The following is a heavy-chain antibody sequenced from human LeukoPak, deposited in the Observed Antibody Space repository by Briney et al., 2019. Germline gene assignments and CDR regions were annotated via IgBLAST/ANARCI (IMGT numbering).Heavy chain of an antibody. J-gene: IGHJ4*02. Sequence: GGSLRLSCAASGFTFSRYEMNWVRQAPGKGLEWVSYISSSGSTIYYADSVKSRFTISRDNAKNSLYLQMNSLRAEDTAVYYCARDSPKYSSGWYSLFDYWGQGTLVTVSS. CDR3: ARDSPKYSSGWYSLFDY. V-gene: IGHV3-48*03. CDR2: ISSSGSTI. D-gene: IGHD6-19*01. CDR1: GFTFSRYE.